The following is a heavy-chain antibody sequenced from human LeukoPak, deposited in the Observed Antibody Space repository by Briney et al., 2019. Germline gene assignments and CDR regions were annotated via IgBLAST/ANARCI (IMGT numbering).Heavy chain of an antibody. J-gene: IGHJ4*02. CDR2: INWNGGCT. CDR1: GFTFDDYG. CDR3: ARGIRFLEWLSGFDY. Sequence: GGSLRLSCAASGFTFDDYGMSWVRQVPGKGLEWVSGINWNGGCTVYADSVKGRFTISRDNAKNSLYLQMDSLRVEDTALYYCARGIRFLEWLSGFDYWGQGTLVTVSS. V-gene: IGHV3-20*04. D-gene: IGHD3-3*01.